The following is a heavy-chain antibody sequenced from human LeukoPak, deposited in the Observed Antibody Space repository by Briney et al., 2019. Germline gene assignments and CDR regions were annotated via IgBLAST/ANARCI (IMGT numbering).Heavy chain of an antibody. V-gene: IGHV1-8*02. J-gene: IGHJ4*02. CDR2: INPNSGNT. D-gene: IGHD6-25*01. Sequence: ASVKVSCKASGYTFTGYFMRWVRQAPGQGLEWMGWINPNSGNTGYAQKFQGRVTMTRNTSITTAYMELSSLRSEDTAVYYCARGAARLNDYWGQGTLVTVSS. CDR1: GYTFTGYF. CDR3: ARGAARLNDY.